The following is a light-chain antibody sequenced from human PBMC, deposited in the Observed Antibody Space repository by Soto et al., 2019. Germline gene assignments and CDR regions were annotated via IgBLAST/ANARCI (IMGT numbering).Light chain of an antibody. V-gene: IGLV2-11*01. CDR2: DVI. CDR3: CSYAVTSTDFF. J-gene: IGLJ2*01. CDR1: SRNFGGYDF. Sequence: QSALTQPRSVSGSPGQSVTISCTGTSRNFGGYDFVSWYQHHPRKAPKLIIYDVIKRPSGVPDRFSGSKSGNTASLTISGLQAEDEADYYCCSYAVTSTDFFFGVGTQLTVL.